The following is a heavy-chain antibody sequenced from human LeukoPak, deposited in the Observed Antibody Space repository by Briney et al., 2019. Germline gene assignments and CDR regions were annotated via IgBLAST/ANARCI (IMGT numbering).Heavy chain of an antibody. D-gene: IGHD6-25*01. CDR2: IIPILGIA. CDR1: GGTFSSYA. J-gene: IGHJ4*02. CDR3: ARDLGSEHDY. Sequence: SVKLSCKASGGTFSSYAISWVRQAPGQGLEWMGRIIPILGIANYAQKFQGRVTITADKSTSTAYMELSSLRSEDTAVYYCARDLGSEHDYWGQGTLVTVSS. V-gene: IGHV1-69*04.